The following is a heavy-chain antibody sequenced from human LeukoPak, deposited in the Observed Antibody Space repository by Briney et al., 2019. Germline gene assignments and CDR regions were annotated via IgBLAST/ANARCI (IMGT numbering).Heavy chain of an antibody. CDR1: GFSLSTSGMC. Sequence: SGPALLKPTQTLTLTCTFSGFSLSTSGMCVSWIRQPPGKALEWLARIDWDDDKYYSTSPKTRLTVSKDTSKNQVVLTMTNMDPVDTATYYCARIVATTGLYYFDYWGQGTLVTVSS. CDR2: IDWDDDK. J-gene: IGHJ4*02. V-gene: IGHV2-70*11. D-gene: IGHD5-12*01. CDR3: ARIVATTGLYYFDY.